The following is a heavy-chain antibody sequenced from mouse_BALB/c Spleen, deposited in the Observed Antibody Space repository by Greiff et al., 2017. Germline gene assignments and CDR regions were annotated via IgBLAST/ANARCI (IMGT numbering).Heavy chain of an antibody. CDR3: ARDGNYPY. V-gene: IGHV5-9-4*01. CDR1: GFTFSSYA. J-gene: IGHJ3*01. D-gene: IGHD2-1*01. CDR2: ISSGGSYT. Sequence: EVQRVESGGGLVKPGGSLKLSCAASGFTFSSYAMSWVRQSPEKRLEWVAEISSGGSYTYYPDTVTGRFTISRDNAKNTLYLEMSSLRSEDTAMYYCARDGNYPYWGQGTLVTVSA.